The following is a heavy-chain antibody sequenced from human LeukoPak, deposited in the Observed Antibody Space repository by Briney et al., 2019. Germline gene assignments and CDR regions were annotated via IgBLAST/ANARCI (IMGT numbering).Heavy chain of an antibody. CDR2: IYHRGST. CDR3: ARLDSGYGKYYFDY. D-gene: IGHD5-12*01. J-gene: IGHJ4*02. CDR1: GGSINSYY. V-gene: IGHV4-59*08. Sequence: SETLSLTCTVSGGSINSYYWSRIRQPPGKGLEWIGYIYHRGSTNYNSSLKSRVSISVDTSKNQFYLKLTSVTAADTAVYYCARLDSGYGKYYFDYWGQGTLVTVSS.